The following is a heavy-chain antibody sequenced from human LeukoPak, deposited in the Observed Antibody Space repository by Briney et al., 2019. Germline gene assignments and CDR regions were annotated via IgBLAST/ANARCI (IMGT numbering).Heavy chain of an antibody. CDR3: ARGAGYLHLRAVYFDF. CDR1: GGSFRDYT. CDR2: SVPIFGTA. Sequence: GSSVKVSCKTSGGSFRDYTISWVRQAPGQGLEWMGRSVPIFGTANYAHKFQGRVTLSTDESSSTAYMELSSLRSEDTAIYYRARGAGYLHLRAVYFDFWGQGTLITVSS. D-gene: IGHD5-24*01. J-gene: IGHJ4*02. V-gene: IGHV1-69*05.